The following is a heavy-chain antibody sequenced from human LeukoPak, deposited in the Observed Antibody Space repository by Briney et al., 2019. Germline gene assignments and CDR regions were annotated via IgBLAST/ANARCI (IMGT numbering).Heavy chain of an antibody. CDR1: GGSFSGYY. J-gene: IGHJ5*02. D-gene: IGHD6-6*01. V-gene: IGHV4-34*01. Sequence: SETLSLTRAVYGGSFSGYYWSWIRQPPGKGLEWIGEINHSGSTNYNPSLKSRVTISVDTSKNQFSLKLSSVTAADTAVYYCARFIPVVPKNWFDPWGQGTLVTVSS. CDR3: ARFIPVVPKNWFDP. CDR2: INHSGST.